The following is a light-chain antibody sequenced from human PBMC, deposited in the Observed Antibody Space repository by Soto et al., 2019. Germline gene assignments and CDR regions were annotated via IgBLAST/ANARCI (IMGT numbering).Light chain of an antibody. CDR2: DNN. J-gene: IGLJ3*02. CDR1: SSNIGSNS. V-gene: IGLV1-47*02. Sequence: QSVLTQPPSASGTPGQRVTISCSGSSSNIGSNSVYWYQQLPGTAPKLIIYDNNQRPSGVPDRFSGSKSGTSASLAISGLRSEDEADYYCSSYTSSSTLFGGGTKVTVL. CDR3: SSYTSSSTL.